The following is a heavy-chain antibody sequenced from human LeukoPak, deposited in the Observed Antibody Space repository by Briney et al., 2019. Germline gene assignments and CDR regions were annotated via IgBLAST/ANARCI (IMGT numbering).Heavy chain of an antibody. CDR1: GFTFSSYA. CDR3: ARDETRDMFDY. J-gene: IGHJ4*02. V-gene: IGHV3-30-3*01. D-gene: IGHD1-7*01. Sequence: GRSLRLSCAASGFTFSSYAMHWVRQAPGKGLEWVAVISYDGSNKYYADSVKGRFTISRDNSKNTLYLQMNSLRAEDTAVYYCARDETRDMFDYWGQGTLVTVSS. CDR2: ISYDGSNK.